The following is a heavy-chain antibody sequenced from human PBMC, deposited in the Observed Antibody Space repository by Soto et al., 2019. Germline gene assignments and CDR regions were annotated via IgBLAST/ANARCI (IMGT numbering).Heavy chain of an antibody. D-gene: IGHD3-9*01. J-gene: IGHJ5*02. CDR2: MNPNSGHA. V-gene: IGHV1-8*01. CDR1: GYTFTSHD. CDR3: ASDMSIT. Sequence: QVQLVQSGAEVKKPGASVKVSYKASGYTFTSHDINWMRQATGQGLEWMGWMNPNSGHANYAQKFQGRVTMTRDTSISTAYMELTNLRSEDTAIYYCASDMSITWGQGTLVTVSS.